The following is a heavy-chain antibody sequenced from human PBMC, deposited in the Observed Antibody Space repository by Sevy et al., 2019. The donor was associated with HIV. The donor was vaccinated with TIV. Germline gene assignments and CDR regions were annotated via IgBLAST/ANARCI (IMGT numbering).Heavy chain of an antibody. D-gene: IGHD4-17*01. J-gene: IGHJ5*02. Sequence: ASVKVSCKASGYTFTGYYMHWVRQAPGQGLEWMGWINPNSGGTNYAQKFQGRVTMTRDTSISTAYMELSRLRSDDTAVYYCARGSDYGGNSDWFDPWGQGTLVTVSS. V-gene: IGHV1-2*02. CDR3: ARGSDYGGNSDWFDP. CDR2: INPNSGGT. CDR1: GYTFTGYY.